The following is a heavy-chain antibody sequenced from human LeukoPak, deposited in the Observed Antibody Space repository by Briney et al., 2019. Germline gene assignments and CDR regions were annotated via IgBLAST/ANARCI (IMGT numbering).Heavy chain of an antibody. CDR1: GGTFSSYA. J-gene: IGHJ5*02. Sequence: ASVKVSCKASGGTFSSYAISWVRQAPGQGLEWMGGIIPIFGTANYAQKFQGRDTITADESTSTADMELSSLRSEYTAVYYCARGFLEWLLYRNWFDPWGQGTLVTVSS. CDR2: IIPIFGTA. V-gene: IGHV1-69*13. D-gene: IGHD3-3*01. CDR3: ARGFLEWLLYRNWFDP.